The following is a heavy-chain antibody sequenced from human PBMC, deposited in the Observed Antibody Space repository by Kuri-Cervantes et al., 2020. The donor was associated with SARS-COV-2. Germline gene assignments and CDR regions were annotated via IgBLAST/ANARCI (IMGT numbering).Heavy chain of an antibody. D-gene: IGHD3-22*01. Sequence: SLKISCAASGFTFDDYAMHWVRQAPGKGLEWVSGISWNSGSIGYADSVKGRFTISRDNAKNSLYLQMNSLRAEDTAVYYCAKDLTYYYDSSGYSIEGFDIWGQGTMVTVSS. CDR1: GFTFDDYA. CDR3: AKDLTYYYDSSGYSIEGFDI. V-gene: IGHV3-9*01. J-gene: IGHJ3*02. CDR2: ISWNSGSI.